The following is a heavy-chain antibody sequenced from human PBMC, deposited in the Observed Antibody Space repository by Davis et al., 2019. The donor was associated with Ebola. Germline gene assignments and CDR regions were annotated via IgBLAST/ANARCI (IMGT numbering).Heavy chain of an antibody. CDR1: GFTFSSYS. CDR3: ARDKDRGFNPYFDY. V-gene: IGHV3-21*01. Sequence: GGSLRLSCAASGFTFSSYSMNWVRQAPGKGLEWVSSISSSSSYIYYADSVKGRFTISRDNAKNSLCLQMNSLRAEDTAVYYCARDKDRGFNPYFDYWGQGTLVTVSS. J-gene: IGHJ4*02. CDR2: ISSSSSYI.